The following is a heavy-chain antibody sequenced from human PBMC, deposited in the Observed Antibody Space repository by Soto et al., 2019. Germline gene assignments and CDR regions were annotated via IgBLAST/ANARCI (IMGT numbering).Heavy chain of an antibody. Sequence: SEPLSLTCTVSGGSIGSYYWSWIRQPPGKGLEWIGYIYYSGSTNYNPSLKSRVTISVDTSKNQFSLKLSSVTAADTAVYYCARGQYCSGGSCYYDYWGQGTPVTVS. J-gene: IGHJ4*02. D-gene: IGHD2-15*01. V-gene: IGHV4-59*01. CDR3: ARGQYCSGGSCYYDY. CDR2: IYYSGST. CDR1: GGSIGSYY.